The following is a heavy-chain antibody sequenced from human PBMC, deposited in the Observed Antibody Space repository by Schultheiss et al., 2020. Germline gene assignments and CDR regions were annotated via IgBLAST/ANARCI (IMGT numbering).Heavy chain of an antibody. CDR3: AFHSGSFHY. V-gene: IGHV4-34*01. CDR2: INHSGST. J-gene: IGHJ4*02. D-gene: IGHD1-26*01. Sequence: SQTLSLTCAVYGGSFSGYYWSWIRQPPGKGLEWIGEINHSGSTNYNPSLKSRVTISVDTSKNQFSLKLSSVTAADTAVYYCAFHSGSFHYWGQGTLVTVSS. CDR1: GGSFSGYY.